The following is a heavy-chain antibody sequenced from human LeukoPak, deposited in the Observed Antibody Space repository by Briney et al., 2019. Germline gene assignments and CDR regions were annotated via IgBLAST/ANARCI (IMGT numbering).Heavy chain of an antibody. Sequence: PGGSLRLSCAASGFTFTNFDMVWVRQAPGKGLEWVSAISGSGGSTYYADSVKGRFTISRDNSKNTLYLQMNSLRAEDTAVYYCAKVTYYYDSSGYLSYWGQGTLVTVSS. V-gene: IGHV3-23*01. CDR3: AKVTYYYDSSGYLSY. D-gene: IGHD3-22*01. J-gene: IGHJ4*02. CDR2: ISGSGGST. CDR1: GFTFTNFD.